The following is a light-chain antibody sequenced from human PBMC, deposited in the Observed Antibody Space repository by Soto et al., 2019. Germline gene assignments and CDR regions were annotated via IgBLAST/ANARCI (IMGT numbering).Light chain of an antibody. J-gene: IGLJ1*01. V-gene: IGLV2-14*01. CDR1: STDIGAYNY. Sequence: QSVLTQPASVSGSPGQSITISCTGTSTDIGAYNYASWYQQHPGKAPKLLIYEVTNRPSGVSNRFSGSKSGNTASLTISGLQAEDEANYYCNSYTTLSNRVFGTGTKV. CDR3: NSYTTLSNRV. CDR2: EVT.